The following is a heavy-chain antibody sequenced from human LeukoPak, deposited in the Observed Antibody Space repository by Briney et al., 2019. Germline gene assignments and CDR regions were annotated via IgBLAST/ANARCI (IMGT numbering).Heavy chain of an antibody. CDR3: ARGIESYGDYGY. Sequence: SETLSLTCTVSGGSISGSYWSWIRQPPGKGLEWIAFMYNSGSTNYNPSLKSRVTISIDTSKNQFSLKLSSLTAADTAIYYCARGIESYGDYGYRGQGILVTVSS. D-gene: IGHD4-17*01. CDR1: GGSISGSY. CDR2: MYNSGST. V-gene: IGHV4-59*01. J-gene: IGHJ4*02.